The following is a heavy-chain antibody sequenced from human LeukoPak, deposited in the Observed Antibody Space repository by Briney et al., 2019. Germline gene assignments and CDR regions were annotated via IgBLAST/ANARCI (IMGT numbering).Heavy chain of an antibody. D-gene: IGHD3-16*02. V-gene: IGHV4-59*01. CDR3: ARGESYYDYVWGSYRHRNWFDP. CDR2: IYYSGST. CDR1: GGSISSYY. Sequence: SETLSLTCTVSGGSISSYYWSWIRQPPGKGLEWIGYIYYSGSTNYNPSLKSRVTISVDTSKNQFSLKLSSVTAADTAVYYCARGESYYDYVWGSYRHRNWFDPWGQGTLVTVSS. J-gene: IGHJ5*02.